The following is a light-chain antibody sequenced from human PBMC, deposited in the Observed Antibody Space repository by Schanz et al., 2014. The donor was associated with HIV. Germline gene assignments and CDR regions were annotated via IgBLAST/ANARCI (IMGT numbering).Light chain of an antibody. CDR2: DDN. V-gene: IGLV2-14*03. CDR3: SSYTAKNTVL. CDR1: STDIGDDNY. Sequence: QSALAQPASMSASPGQSITISCVGSSTDIGDDNYVSWYQHHPGTAPKLLIYDDNNRPSGVPDRFSGSRSGNTASLTISGLQAEDEAVYYCSSYTAKNTVLFGGGTKLTVL. J-gene: IGLJ3*02.